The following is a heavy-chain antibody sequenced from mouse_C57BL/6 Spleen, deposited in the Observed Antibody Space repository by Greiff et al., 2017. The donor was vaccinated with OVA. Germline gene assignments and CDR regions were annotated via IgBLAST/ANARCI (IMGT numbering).Heavy chain of an antibody. Sequence: VQLQQSGAELVRPGASVKLSCTASGFNIKDYYMHWVKQRPEQGLEWIGRIDPEDGDTEYAPKFQGKATMTADTSSNTAYLQLSSLTSEDTAVYYCTFCYGNSPYAMDYWGQGTSVTVSS. CDR1: GFNIKDYY. V-gene: IGHV14-1*01. D-gene: IGHD2-1*01. J-gene: IGHJ4*01. CDR3: TFCYGNSPYAMDY. CDR2: IDPEDGDT.